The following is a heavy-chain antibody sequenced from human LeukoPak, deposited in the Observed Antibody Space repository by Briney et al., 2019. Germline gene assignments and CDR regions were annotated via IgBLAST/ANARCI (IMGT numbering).Heavy chain of an antibody. J-gene: IGHJ4*02. D-gene: IGHD5-24*01. V-gene: IGHV3-7*01. CDR1: GFTFGKYW. Sequence: GGSLRLSCVASGFTFGKYWMSWVRQAPGKGLEWVANIKLDGSEKNYVDSVKGRFTISRDNSKNTLYLQMNNLRTEDTAVYYCATQAEGYNSYFDYWGQGTLVTVSS. CDR3: ATQAEGYNSYFDY. CDR2: IKLDGSEK.